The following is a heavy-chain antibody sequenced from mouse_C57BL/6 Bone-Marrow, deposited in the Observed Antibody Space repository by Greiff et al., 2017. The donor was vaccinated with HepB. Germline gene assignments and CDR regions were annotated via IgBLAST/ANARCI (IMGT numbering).Heavy chain of an antibody. CDR2: ISSGGDYI. CDR3: TRDPDYCGAY. CDR1: GFTFSSYA. V-gene: IGHV5-9-1*02. Sequence: EVQGVESGEGLVKPGGSLKLSCAASGFTFSSYAMSWVRQTPEKRLEWVAYISSGGDYIYYADTVKGRFTISRDNARNTLYLQMSSLKSEDTAMYYCTRDPDYCGAYWGQGTLVTVSA. D-gene: IGHD2-1*01. J-gene: IGHJ3*01.